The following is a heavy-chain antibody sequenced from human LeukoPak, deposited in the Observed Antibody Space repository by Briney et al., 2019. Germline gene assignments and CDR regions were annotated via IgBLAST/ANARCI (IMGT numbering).Heavy chain of an antibody. D-gene: IGHD2-15*01. CDR2: IKQDGSEK. V-gene: IGHV3-7*01. CDR3: AKDLPKWRYHDAFDI. Sequence: PGGSLRLSCAASGFTFSSYWMSWVRQAPGKGLEWVANIKQDGSEKYYVDSVKGRFTISRDNSKNTLYLQMNSLRAEDTAVYYCAKDLPKWRYHDAFDIWGQGTMVTVSS. CDR1: GFTFSSYW. J-gene: IGHJ3*02.